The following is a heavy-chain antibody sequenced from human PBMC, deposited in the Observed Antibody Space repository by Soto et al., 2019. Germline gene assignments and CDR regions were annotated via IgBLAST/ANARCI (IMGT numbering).Heavy chain of an antibody. Sequence: QVQLVQSGAEVKKPGSSVKVSCKASGGTFSSYTISWVRQAPGQGLEWMGRIIPILGIANYAQKVQGRVTITADKSTSKAYMALSSLRSEDTAVYYCASARELRYFDWNIPHWYFDLWGRGTLVTVSS. CDR3: ASARELRYFDWNIPHWYFDL. CDR1: GGTFSSYT. D-gene: IGHD3-9*01. V-gene: IGHV1-69*02. CDR2: IIPILGIA. J-gene: IGHJ2*01.